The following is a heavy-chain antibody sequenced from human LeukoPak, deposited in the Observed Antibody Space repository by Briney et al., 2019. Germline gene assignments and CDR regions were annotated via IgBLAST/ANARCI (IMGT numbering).Heavy chain of an antibody. CDR1: GGTFSSYA. J-gene: IGHJ5*02. V-gene: IGHV1-69*13. CDR2: IIPIFGTA. D-gene: IGHD6-13*01. Sequence: GASVKVSCKASGGTFSSYAISWVRQAPGQGLEWMGGIIPIFGTANYAQKFQGRVTITADESTSTAYMELSSLRSEDTAVYYCARNKRAGRIAAPGPSTLNWFDPWGQGTLSPSPQ. CDR3: ARNKRAGRIAAPGPSTLNWFDP.